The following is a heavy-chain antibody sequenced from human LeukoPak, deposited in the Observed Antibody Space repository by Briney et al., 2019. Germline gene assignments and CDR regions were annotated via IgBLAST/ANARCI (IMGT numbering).Heavy chain of an antibody. CDR3: AKDAQRGFDYSNSLEK. Sequence: PGRSLTLSCPASKFLFSHFGMHWVRQAPGKGLEWVAVIWSDGSNRYYADSVKGRFTVSRDNSHNTVYLQMNDLRPEDTAVYYCAKDAQRGFDYSNSLEKWGQGTLVTVSS. V-gene: IGHV3-33*06. J-gene: IGHJ4*02. CDR2: IWSDGSNR. CDR1: KFLFSHFG. D-gene: IGHD4-11*01.